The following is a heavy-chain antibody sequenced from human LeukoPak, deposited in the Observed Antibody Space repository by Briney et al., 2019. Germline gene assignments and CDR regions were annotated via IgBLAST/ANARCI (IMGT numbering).Heavy chain of an antibody. D-gene: IGHD4-11*01. CDR3: ARQWLTTVTSYFDY. CDR2: IYYSGST. V-gene: IGHV4-34*01. J-gene: IGHJ4*02. CDR1: GGSFSGYY. Sequence: PSETLSLTCAVYGGSFSGYYWSWIRQPPGKGLEWIGSIYYSGSTYYNPSLKSRVTISVDTSKNQFSLKLSSVTAADTAVYYCARQWLTTVTSYFDYWGQGTLVTVSS.